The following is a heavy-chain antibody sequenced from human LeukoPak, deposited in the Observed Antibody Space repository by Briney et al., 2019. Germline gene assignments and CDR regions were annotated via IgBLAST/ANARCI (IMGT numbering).Heavy chain of an antibody. CDR2: INAGNGNT. CDR3: AHDGGYSYGYGY. J-gene: IGHJ4*02. Sequence: ASVEVSCKASGYTLTSYAMHWVRQAPGQRLEWMGWINAGNGNTKYSQKFQGRVTITRDTSASTAYMELSSLRSEDTAVYYCAHDGGYSYGYGYWGQGTLVTVSS. CDR1: GYTLTSYA. D-gene: IGHD5-18*01. V-gene: IGHV1-3*01.